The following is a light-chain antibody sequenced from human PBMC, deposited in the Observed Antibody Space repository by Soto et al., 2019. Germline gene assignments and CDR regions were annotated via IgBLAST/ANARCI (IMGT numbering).Light chain of an antibody. CDR1: QDIKNY. CDR2: DAS. J-gene: IGKJ4*01. V-gene: IGKV1-33*01. CDR3: QHYDHLPPLS. Sequence: DIQMTQSPSSLSASVGDRVTITCQASQDIKNYINCYQQKPGKAPNLLIYDASNLKTGVPSRFSGSGSGTHFTFTISSLQPEDIATYYCQHYDHLPPLSFGGGTKVEIK.